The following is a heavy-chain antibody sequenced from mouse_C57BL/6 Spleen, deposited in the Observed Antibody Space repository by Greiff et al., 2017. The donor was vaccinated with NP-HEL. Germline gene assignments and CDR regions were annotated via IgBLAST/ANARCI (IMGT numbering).Heavy chain of an antibody. CDR3: TRTGTTGTVDY. V-gene: IGHV1-15*01. J-gene: IGHJ2*01. CDR2: IDPETGGT. Sequence: QVQLQQSGAELVRPGASVTLSCKASGYTFTDYEMHWVKQTPVHGLEWIGAIDPETGGTAYNQKFKGKAILTADKSSSTAYMELRSLTSEDSAVYYCTRTGTTGTVDYWGQGTTLTVSS. D-gene: IGHD4-1*02. CDR1: GYTFTDYE.